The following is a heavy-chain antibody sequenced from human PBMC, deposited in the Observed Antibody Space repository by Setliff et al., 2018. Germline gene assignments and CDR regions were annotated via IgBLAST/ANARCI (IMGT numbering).Heavy chain of an antibody. CDR2: FHISGNVRSV. J-gene: IGHJ6*03. V-gene: IGHV4-4*08. D-gene: IGHD3-10*01. CDR1: GYPINTHY. Sequence: LSLTCTVSGYPINTHYWSWVRQSPGKGLEWIGYFHISGNVRSVNYNPSLKSRVTMSVDTSRNQFSLKLSSVTAADTAVYYCARHVGSRGRGYNYYYYYMDVWGKGTTVTVSS. CDR3: ARHVGSRGRGYNYYYYYMDV.